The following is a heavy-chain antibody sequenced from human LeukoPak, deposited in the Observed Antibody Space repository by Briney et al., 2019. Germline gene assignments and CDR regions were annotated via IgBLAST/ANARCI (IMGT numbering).Heavy chain of an antibody. CDR2: ISPSGGA. CDR1: GASISTYY. Sequence: SETLSLTCTASGASISTYYWSWIRQPPGEGLEWIAYISPSGGAVYNPSLNSRLTVSVDTSKNQFSLKLNSVTAADTAVYYCARHVATTVTRGYSCHPMDVWGKGTTVSVSS. J-gene: IGHJ6*03. CDR3: ARHVATTVTRGYSCHPMDV. V-gene: IGHV4-4*09. D-gene: IGHD4-17*01.